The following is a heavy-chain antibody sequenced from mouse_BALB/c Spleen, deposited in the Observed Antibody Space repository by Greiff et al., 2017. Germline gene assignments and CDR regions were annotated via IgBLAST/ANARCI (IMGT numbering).Heavy chain of an antibody. CDR3: ARPDYGSSWFAD. CDR1: GFTFSSYG. CDR2: ISSGGSYT. Sequence: EVKLMESGGDLVKPGGSLKLSCAASGFTFSSYGMSWVRQTPDKRLEWVATISSGGSYTYYPDSVKGRFTISRDNAKNTLYLQMSSLKSEDTAMYYCARPDYGSSWFADWGQGSLVTVSA. V-gene: IGHV5-6*01. J-gene: IGHJ3*01. D-gene: IGHD1-1*01.